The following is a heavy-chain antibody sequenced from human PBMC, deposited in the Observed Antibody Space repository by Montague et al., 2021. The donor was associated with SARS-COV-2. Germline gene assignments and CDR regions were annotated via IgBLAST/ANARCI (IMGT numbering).Heavy chain of an antibody. CDR3: ATVGALAGHSFDF. CDR1: SGSVYGHY. CDR2: IFYTAAT. V-gene: IGHV4-59*02. J-gene: IGHJ3*01. D-gene: IGHD6-19*01. Sequence: SETLSLTCTVSSGSVYGHYLACILQPPAKGLVCIAYIFYTAATYYNHSLESRVSISVDTSKNQVALMVKSVTAADSAFYYCATVGALAGHSFDFWGPGTFVIVSA.